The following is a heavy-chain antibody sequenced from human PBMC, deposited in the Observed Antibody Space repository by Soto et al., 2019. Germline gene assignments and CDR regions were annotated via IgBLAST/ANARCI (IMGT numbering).Heavy chain of an antibody. J-gene: IGHJ4*02. CDR3: ARTRAPPNY. CDR2: ISAYNGNT. Sequence: QVQLVQSGAEVKKPGASVKVSCKASGYTFASYAISWMRQAPGQGLEWMGWISAYNGNTNYAQKLQGRVPMTTDTSTSTAYMELRSRSYDVTFVYYCARTRAPPNYWGQGTLVTVSS. V-gene: IGHV1-18*01. CDR1: GYTFASYA.